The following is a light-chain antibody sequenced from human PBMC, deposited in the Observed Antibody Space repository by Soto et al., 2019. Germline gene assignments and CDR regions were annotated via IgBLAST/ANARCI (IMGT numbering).Light chain of an antibody. J-gene: IGKJ1*01. CDR2: RAS. CDR3: QQYGSSGT. CDR1: QSVSNNY. V-gene: IGKV3-20*01. Sequence: EAVFTKCPCTLSLSPGERATLSCRASQSVSNNYLAWYQQKPGQAPRLLIYRASNRATGIPDRFSGSGSGTDFTLTISRLEPEDFAVYYCQQYGSSGTFGQGTKVDIK.